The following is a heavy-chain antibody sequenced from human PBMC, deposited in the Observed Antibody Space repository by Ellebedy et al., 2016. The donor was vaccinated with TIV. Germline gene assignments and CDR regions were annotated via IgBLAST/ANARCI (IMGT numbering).Heavy chain of an antibody. CDR1: SFTFTSYY. CDR2: IVVGSGNT. CDR3: AAGVSSGFDY. D-gene: IGHD3-22*01. Sequence: SVKVSXKASSFTFTSYYITWVRQAPGQGLEWIGWIVVGSGNTNYAQKFQERVTITRDMSTSTAYMELSSLRSEDTAVYYCAAGVSSGFDYWGQGTLVTVSS. J-gene: IGHJ4*02. V-gene: IGHV1-58*02.